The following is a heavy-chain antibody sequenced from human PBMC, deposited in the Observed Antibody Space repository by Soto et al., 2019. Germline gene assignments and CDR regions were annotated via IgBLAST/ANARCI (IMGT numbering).Heavy chain of an antibody. Sequence: SETMSLTCTISGGYISSYYWSWIRQHPGKGLEWIGYIYYSGSTNYNPSLKSRVTISVDTSKNQFSLKLSSVTAADTAVYYCARGLDSSDLRTVFDYWGQGTLVTVSS. CDR3: ARGLDSSDLRTVFDY. V-gene: IGHV4-59*01. CDR2: IYYSGST. J-gene: IGHJ4*02. CDR1: GGYISSYY. D-gene: IGHD6-19*01.